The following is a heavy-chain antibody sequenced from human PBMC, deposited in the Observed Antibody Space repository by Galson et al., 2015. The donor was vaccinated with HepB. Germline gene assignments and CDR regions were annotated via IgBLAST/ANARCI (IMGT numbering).Heavy chain of an antibody. Sequence: SCKASGYTFTSYYMHWVRQAPGQGLEWMGIINPSGGSTSYAQKFQGRVTMTRDTSTSTVYMELSSLRSEDTAVYYCARDRSSLLRAPIVGAIRGEGWFYYYYYGMDVWGQGTTVTVSS. CDR2: INPSGGST. V-gene: IGHV1-46*03. J-gene: IGHJ6*02. D-gene: IGHD1-26*01. CDR1: GYTFTSYY. CDR3: ARDRSSLLRAPIVGAIRGEGWFYYYYYGMDV.